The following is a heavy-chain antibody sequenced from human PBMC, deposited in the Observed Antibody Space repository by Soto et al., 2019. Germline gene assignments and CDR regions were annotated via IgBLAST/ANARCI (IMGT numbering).Heavy chain of an antibody. CDR1: GFTFSSYS. CDR3: ARDDCSSTSCPPLYYYYYMDV. D-gene: IGHD2-2*01. CDR2: ISSSSSTI. Sequence: GGSLRLSCAASGFTFSSYSMNWVRQAPGKGLEWVSYISSSSSTIYYADSVKGRFTISRDNAKNSLYLQMNSLRAEDTAVYYCARDDCSSTSCPPLYYYYYMDVWGKGTTVTVSS. V-gene: IGHV3-48*01. J-gene: IGHJ6*03.